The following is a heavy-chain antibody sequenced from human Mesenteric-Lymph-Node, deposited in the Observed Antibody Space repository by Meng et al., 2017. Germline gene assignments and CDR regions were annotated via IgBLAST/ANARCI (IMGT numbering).Heavy chain of an antibody. CDR3: ARDPYATGWAG. D-gene: IGHD6-19*01. Sequence: QVHLQQWGAGLLKPSETLSLTCAVYGGSFSGYYWSWIRQPPGKGLEWIGEINHSGNTDYNPSLKSRVTISVDTSKNQFSLKLSSVTAADTAVYYCARDPYATGWAGWGQGTLVTVSS. J-gene: IGHJ4*02. V-gene: IGHV4-34*01. CDR1: GGSFSGYY. CDR2: INHSGNT.